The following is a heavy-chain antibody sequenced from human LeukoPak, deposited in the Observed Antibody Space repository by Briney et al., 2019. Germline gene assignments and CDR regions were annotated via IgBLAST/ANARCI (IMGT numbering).Heavy chain of an antibody. Sequence: SQTLSLICAISGDSFSSNSAAWIWIRQSPSRGLEWLGWTYYRSRWYDDYAVSVKSRVVINPDTSKNQFSLQLSSVTPEDTAIYYCARLRADSGNYHLDYWGRGTLVTVSS. J-gene: IGHJ4*02. CDR2: TYYRSRWYD. D-gene: IGHD1-26*01. CDR1: GDSFSSNSAA. V-gene: IGHV6-1*01. CDR3: ARLRADSGNYHLDY.